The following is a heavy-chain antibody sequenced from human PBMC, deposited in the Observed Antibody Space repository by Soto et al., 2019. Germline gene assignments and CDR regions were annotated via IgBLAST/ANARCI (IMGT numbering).Heavy chain of an antibody. Sequence: QVQLQESGPGLVKPSQTLSLTCTVSGGSISSGDYYWSWIRQPPGKGLEWIGYIYYSGSTYYNPSLKSRVTISVDTSKNHFSQKLSSVTAADTAVYYCARFRRWLDTEGEYFQHWGQGTLVTVSS. CDR2: IYYSGST. D-gene: IGHD5-18*01. CDR3: ARFRRWLDTEGEYFQH. V-gene: IGHV4-30-4*01. J-gene: IGHJ1*01. CDR1: GGSISSGDYY.